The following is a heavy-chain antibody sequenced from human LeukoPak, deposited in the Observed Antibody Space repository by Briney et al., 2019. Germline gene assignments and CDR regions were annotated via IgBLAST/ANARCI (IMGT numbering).Heavy chain of an antibody. V-gene: IGHV1-18*01. CDR2: ISVYNGNT. Sequence: GASVKVSCKASGYTFTSYGISWVRQAPGQGLEWMGWISVYNGNTNYAQKLQGRVTMTTDTSTSTAYMELRSLRSDDTAVYYCARDFYRIQPYYFDYWGQGTLVTVSS. J-gene: IGHJ4*02. CDR1: GYTFTSYG. CDR3: ARDFYRIQPYYFDY. D-gene: IGHD5-18*01.